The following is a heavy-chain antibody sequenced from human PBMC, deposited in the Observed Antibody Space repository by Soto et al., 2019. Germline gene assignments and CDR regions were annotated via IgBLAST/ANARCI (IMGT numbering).Heavy chain of an antibody. CDR1: GLTFNRYW. CDR2: INTDGSNT. D-gene: IGHD2-15*01. Sequence: DVQLVETGGGVVPPGGSLRLSCAASGLTFNRYWMHWVRHAPGKGLVWVSHINTDGSNTNYADSVKGRFTISRDNAKSTLFLQMNSLSDEDTAVYYCAREFCSGGNCYTYYFDPWGQGIPVTVSS. J-gene: IGHJ5*02. V-gene: IGHV3-74*01. CDR3: AREFCSGGNCYTYYFDP.